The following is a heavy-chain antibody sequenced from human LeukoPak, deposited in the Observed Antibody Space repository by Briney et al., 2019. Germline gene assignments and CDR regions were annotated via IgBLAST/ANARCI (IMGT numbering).Heavy chain of an antibody. D-gene: IGHD6-19*01. Sequence: SETLSLTCTVSGGSISSYYWSWIRQPPGKGLEWIGYIYYSGSTNYNPSLKSRVTISVDTSKNQFSLKLSSVAAADTAVYYCARDGTQDSSGEGWFDPWGQGTLVTVSS. J-gene: IGHJ5*02. CDR3: ARDGTQDSSGEGWFDP. CDR1: GGSISSYY. CDR2: IYYSGST. V-gene: IGHV4-59*01.